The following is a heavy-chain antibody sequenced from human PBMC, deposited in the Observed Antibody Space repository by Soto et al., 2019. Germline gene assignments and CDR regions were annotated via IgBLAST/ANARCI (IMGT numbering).Heavy chain of an antibody. D-gene: IGHD6-19*01. CDR3: AGSIYSSGWGY. CDR1: GGSISSSNW. Sequence: QVQLQESGPGLVKPSGTLSLTCAVSGGSISSSNWWSWVRQPPGKGLEWIGEISHSGSTNYNPSLKSRGTISVDKSKNQFSLKLSSVTAADTAVYYCAGSIYSSGWGYWGQGTLVTVSS. V-gene: IGHV4-4*02. CDR2: ISHSGST. J-gene: IGHJ4*02.